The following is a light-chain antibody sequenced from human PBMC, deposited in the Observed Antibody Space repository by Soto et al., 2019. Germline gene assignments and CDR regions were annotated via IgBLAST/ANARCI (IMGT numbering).Light chain of an antibody. CDR3: QQYYSYSPLT. Sequence: DIQMTQSPSTLSASVGDRVTVTCRASQSVRDWVAWYQQQAGRAPRLLIHKASSLQSGVPSRFSGSGFGTEFTLTISSLQPDDFASYYYQQYYSYSPLTFGGGTKVEIK. CDR1: QSVRDW. J-gene: IGKJ4*01. CDR2: KAS. V-gene: IGKV1-5*03.